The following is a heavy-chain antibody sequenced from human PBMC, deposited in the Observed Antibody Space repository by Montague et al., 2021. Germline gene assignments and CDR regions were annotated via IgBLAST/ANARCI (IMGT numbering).Heavy chain of an antibody. CDR3: AKGGSTSRQDRMFDP. Sequence: SLRLSCAASGFTFSSYAMRWVRQAPGKGLEWVSAICGSGGSKYYADSVKGRFTISRDNSKNTLYLQMNSLRAEDTAVYYCAKGGSTSRQDRMFDPWGQGTLVTVSS. D-gene: IGHD2-2*01. J-gene: IGHJ5*02. CDR2: ICGSGGSK. V-gene: IGHV3-23*01. CDR1: GFTFSSYA.